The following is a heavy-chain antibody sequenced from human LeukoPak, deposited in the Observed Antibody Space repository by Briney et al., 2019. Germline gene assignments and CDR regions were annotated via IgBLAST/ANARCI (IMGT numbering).Heavy chain of an antibody. V-gene: IGHV4-34*01. Sequence: GSLRLSCAASGFTFSSYAMSWIRQPPGKGLEWIGEINHSGNTNYNPSLKSRVTISVDTSKNQFSLKLSSVTAADTAVYYCARGAYYYDSSGYSTDYWGQGTLVTVSS. J-gene: IGHJ4*02. CDR1: GFTFSSYA. CDR2: INHSGNT. CDR3: ARGAYYYDSSGYSTDY. D-gene: IGHD3-22*01.